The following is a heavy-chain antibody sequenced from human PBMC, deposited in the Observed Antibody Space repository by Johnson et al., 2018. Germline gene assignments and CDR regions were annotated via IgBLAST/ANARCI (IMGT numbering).Heavy chain of an antibody. CDR1: EFTFSRYW. J-gene: IGHJ3*02. CDR3: AKDGGAATAPEPDDSFDS. V-gene: IGHV3-30*02. D-gene: IGHD1-14*01. Sequence: QVQLQESGGGLVQPGGSLRLSCAVSEFTFSRYWMHWVRQAPGKGLEWVGVIWHDGRNTDYADSVKGRFSISRANSKNTLYLQMNSLRVEDTAVYYWAKDGGAATAPEPDDSFDSWGQGTLVTVSS. CDR2: IWHDGRNT.